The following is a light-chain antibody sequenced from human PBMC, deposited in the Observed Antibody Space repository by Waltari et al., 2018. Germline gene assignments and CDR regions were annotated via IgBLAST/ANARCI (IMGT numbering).Light chain of an antibody. CDR1: QSISSF. V-gene: IGKV1-39*01. CDR3: QQTYTTPRT. CDR2: SAS. Sequence: SLSAAVGDRVTIPVRASQSISSFLNWYQQKPGKAPKLLIYSASSLQSGVPSRFSGSGSGTDFTLTISSLQPEDFATFYCQQTYTTPRTFGQGP. J-gene: IGKJ1*01.